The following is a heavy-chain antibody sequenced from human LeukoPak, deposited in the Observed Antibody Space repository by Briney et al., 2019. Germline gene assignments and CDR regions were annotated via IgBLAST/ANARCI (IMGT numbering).Heavy chain of an antibody. CDR1: GFIFSNYN. J-gene: IGHJ4*02. CDR2: ISGSGAHT. CDR3: ARTILLGGYTGFDY. V-gene: IGHV3-21*01. D-gene: IGHD3-16*01. Sequence: GGSLRLSCAASGFIFSNYNMNWVRQAPGKGLEWVSSISGSGAHTYYADSVKGRFTISRDNAKNSLFLQMNSLRAEDTAVYYCARTILLGGYTGFDYWGQGTLVTVSS.